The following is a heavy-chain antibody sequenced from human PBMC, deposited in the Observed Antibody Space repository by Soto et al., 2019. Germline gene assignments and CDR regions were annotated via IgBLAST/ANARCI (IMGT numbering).Heavy chain of an antibody. CDR1: GFTFSSYA. CDR2: ISGSGGST. CDR3: AKDSPGYSYGWYHHYRLAV. Sequence: GGSLRLSCAASGFTFSSYAMSWVRQAPGKGLEWVSAISGSGGSTYYADSVKGRFTISRDNSKNTLYLQMNSLRAEDTAVYYCAKDSPGYSYGWYHHYRLAVWGQGTTVTVSS. V-gene: IGHV3-23*01. D-gene: IGHD5-18*01. J-gene: IGHJ6*02.